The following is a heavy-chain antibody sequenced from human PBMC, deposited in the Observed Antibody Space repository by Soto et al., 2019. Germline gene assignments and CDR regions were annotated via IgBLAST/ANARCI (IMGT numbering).Heavy chain of an antibody. CDR1: GFTVSNSF. CDR3: VRDFLGVTASWVGFDI. V-gene: IGHV3-66*01. CDR2: IKNSAGT. J-gene: IGHJ3*02. D-gene: IGHD2-21*02. Sequence: PGGSLRLSCAASGFTVSNSFMSRVRQAPGEGLEWVSIIKNSAGTDYADSVRGRFIISTDNSKNTVYLQMNSLRVEDMAVYYCVRDFLGVTASWVGFDIWGQGTKVTVSS.